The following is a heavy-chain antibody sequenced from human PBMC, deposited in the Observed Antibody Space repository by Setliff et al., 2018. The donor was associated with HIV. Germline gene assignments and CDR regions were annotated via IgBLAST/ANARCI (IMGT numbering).Heavy chain of an antibody. J-gene: IGHJ4*02. D-gene: IGHD2-15*01. CDR2: IIPIFGTA. CDR3: ARGGYCSGGSCYLFDY. V-gene: IGHV1-69*13. CDR1: GGTFSSHA. Sequence: VASVKVSCKASGGTFSSHAISWVRQAPGQGLEWMGGIIPIFGTANYAQKFQGRVTITADESTSTAYMELSSLRSEDTAVYYCARGGYCSGGSCYLFDYWGQGTLVTVSS.